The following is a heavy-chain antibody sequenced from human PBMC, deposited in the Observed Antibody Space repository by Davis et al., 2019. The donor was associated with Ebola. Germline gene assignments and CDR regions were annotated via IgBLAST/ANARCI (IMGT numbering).Heavy chain of an antibody. CDR2: IIPIFGTA. CDR3: ARSHYGGIDY. J-gene: IGHJ4*02. CDR1: GGTFSSYA. D-gene: IGHD4-23*01. Sequence: AASVKVSCKASGGTFSSYAISWVRQAPGQGLEWMGGIIPIFGTANYAQKFQGRVTITADKSTSTVYMELSSLRSEDTAVYYCARSHYGGIDYWGQGTLVTVSS. V-gene: IGHV1-69*06.